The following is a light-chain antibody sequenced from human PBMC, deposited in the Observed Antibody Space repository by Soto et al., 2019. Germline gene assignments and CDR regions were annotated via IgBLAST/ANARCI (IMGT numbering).Light chain of an antibody. V-gene: IGKV3-11*01. CDR2: NGS. J-gene: IGKJ1*01. CDR1: QSRGSNF. CDR3: QQRHNWPRT. Sequence: EIVLTQSPGTLSLSPGERATLSCKTSQSRGSNFLAWYQHKPGQAPRLLIYNGSDRATGIPVGFSGSGSGTDFTLTISSLAPDDFAVYYCQQRHNWPRTFGQGTKVDIK.